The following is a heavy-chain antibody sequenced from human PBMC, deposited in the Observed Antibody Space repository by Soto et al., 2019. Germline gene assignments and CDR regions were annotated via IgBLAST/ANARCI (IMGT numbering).Heavy chain of an antibody. J-gene: IGHJ4*02. V-gene: IGHV4-59*12. D-gene: IGHD6-13*01. CDR2: IYYSGST. CDR1: GGPISSYY. Sequence: PSETLSLTCTVSGGPISSYYWSWIRQPPGKGLEWIGYIYYSGSTNYNPSLKSRVTISVDTSKNQFSLKLTSVTAADTAVYYCARGYYSSLLGYWGQGTPVTVSS. CDR3: ARGYYSSLLGY.